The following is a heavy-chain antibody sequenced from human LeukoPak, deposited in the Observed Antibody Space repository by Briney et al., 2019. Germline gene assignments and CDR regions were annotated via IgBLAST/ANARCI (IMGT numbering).Heavy chain of an antibody. Sequence: GGSLRLSCAASGFTFSNYNMNWVRQTPGKGLEWVSSITRGSIYTFYADSVKGRLTISRDNAKNSLSLQMNSLRAEDTAVYYCARDPYNGSYGDDYYYMDVWGKGTTVTISS. V-gene: IGHV3-21*01. J-gene: IGHJ6*03. CDR2: ITRGSIYT. CDR1: GFTFSNYN. CDR3: ARDPYNGSYGDDYYYMDV. D-gene: IGHD1-26*01.